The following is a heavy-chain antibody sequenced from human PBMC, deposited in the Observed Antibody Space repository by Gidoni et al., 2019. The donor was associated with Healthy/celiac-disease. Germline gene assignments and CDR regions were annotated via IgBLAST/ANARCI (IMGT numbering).Heavy chain of an antibody. V-gene: IGHV1-2*02. D-gene: IGHD3-16*02. CDR2: IDPNSGGT. CDR1: GYTFTGSH. CDR3: ASGYYDYVWGSYRPFDY. Sequence: QVQLAEPVAHANKPGASVMVSCKAYGYTFTGSHMHWVRQAPGQGIGWMGWIDPNSGGTNYAQKFQGSVTMTRYTSISTVYMELSRLRSDDTAVYYCASGYYDYVWGSYRPFDYWGQGTLVTVSS. J-gene: IGHJ4*02.